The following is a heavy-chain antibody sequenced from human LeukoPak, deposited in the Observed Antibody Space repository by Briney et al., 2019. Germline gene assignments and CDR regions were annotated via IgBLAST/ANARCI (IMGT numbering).Heavy chain of an antibody. D-gene: IGHD5-18*01. CDR2: INHSGST. CDR3: APRGDIEHSYGYGRWFDP. CDR1: GGSFSGYY. Sequence: SETLSLTCAVYGGSFSGYYWSWIRQPPGKGLEWIGEINHSGSTNYNASLKSRVTISVDTSKNQFSLRLSSVTAADTAVYYCAPRGDIEHSYGYGRWFDPWGQGTRVTVSS. J-gene: IGHJ5*02. V-gene: IGHV4-34*01.